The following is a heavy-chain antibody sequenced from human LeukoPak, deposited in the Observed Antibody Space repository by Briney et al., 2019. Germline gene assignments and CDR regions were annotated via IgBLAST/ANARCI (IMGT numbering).Heavy chain of an antibody. Sequence: GGSLRLSCAASGFTFSNYWMTWVRQAPGKGLEWVANIKQDGTEKYYVDSVKGRFTISRDNAENSLYLQMNSLRAEDTAVYYCTRSMIRGVVYFDYWGQGTLVTVSS. CDR1: GFTFSNYW. J-gene: IGHJ4*02. D-gene: IGHD3-10*01. CDR3: TRSMIRGVVYFDY. V-gene: IGHV3-7*01. CDR2: IKQDGTEK.